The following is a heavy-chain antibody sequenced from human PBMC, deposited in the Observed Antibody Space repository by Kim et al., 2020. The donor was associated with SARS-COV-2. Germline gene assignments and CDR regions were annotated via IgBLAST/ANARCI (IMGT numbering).Heavy chain of an antibody. CDR2: IYYSGST. CDR3: ARVPSPEDLWFGDRPHWFDP. D-gene: IGHD3-10*01. V-gene: IGHV4-31*03. J-gene: IGHJ5*02. Sequence: SETLSLTCTVSGGSISSGGYYWSWIRQHPGKGLEWIGYIYYSGSTYYNPSLKSRVTISVDTSKNQFSLKLSSVTAADTAVYYCARVPSPEDLWFGDRPHWFDPWGQGTLVTVSS. CDR1: GGSISSGGYY.